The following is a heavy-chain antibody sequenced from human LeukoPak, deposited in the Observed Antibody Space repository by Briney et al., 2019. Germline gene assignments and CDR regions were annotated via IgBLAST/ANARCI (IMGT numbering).Heavy chain of an antibody. V-gene: IGHV2-5*08. Sequence: TLSLTCTVSGGSISSYYWSWIRQPPGKALEWLALIYWDDDKRYSPSLKSRLTITKDTSKNQVVLTMTNMDPVDTATYYCAHTSYDSSDYFDYWGQGTLVTVSS. D-gene: IGHD3-22*01. CDR3: AHTSYDSSDYFDY. J-gene: IGHJ4*02. CDR1: GGSISSYYW. CDR2: IYWDDDK.